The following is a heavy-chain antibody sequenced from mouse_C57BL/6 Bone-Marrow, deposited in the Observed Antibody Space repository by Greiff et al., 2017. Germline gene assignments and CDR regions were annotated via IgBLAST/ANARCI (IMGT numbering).Heavy chain of an antibody. CDR2: IDPENGDT. Sequence: EVQLQESGAELVRPGASVKLSCTASGFNIKDDYMHWVKPRPEQGLAWIGWIDPENGDTEYASKFQGKATITADTASNTAYLQLSSLTSEDTAVYYCTTAVRAPFAYWGQGTLVTVSA. CDR1: GFNIKDDY. CDR3: TTAVRAPFAY. D-gene: IGHD3-3*01. J-gene: IGHJ3*01. V-gene: IGHV14-4*01.